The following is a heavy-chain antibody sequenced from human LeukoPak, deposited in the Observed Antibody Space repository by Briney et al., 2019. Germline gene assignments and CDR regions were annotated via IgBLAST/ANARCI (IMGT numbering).Heavy chain of an antibody. D-gene: IGHD3-9*01. CDR1: GFTFSSYA. CDR2: ISGSGGST. J-gene: IGHJ4*02. CDR3: AKDEIDILTGYYNY. Sequence: QPGRSLRLSCAASGFTFSSYAMSWVRQAPGKGLEWVSAISGSGGSTYYADSVKGRFTISRDNSKNTLYLQMNSLRAEDTAVYYCAKDEIDILTGYYNYWGQGTLVTVSS. V-gene: IGHV3-23*01.